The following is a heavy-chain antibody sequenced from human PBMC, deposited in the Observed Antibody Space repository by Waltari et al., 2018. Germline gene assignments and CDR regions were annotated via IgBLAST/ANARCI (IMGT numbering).Heavy chain of an antibody. V-gene: IGHV1-18*01. CDR3: ARERHRLMEEGYLMALDP. Sequence: QVQLVQSGAEVKKPGASVKVSCKASGYTLSDYGISWVRQAPGQGLEWMGWISGNNGHTNHEQKCQGRRIMTEDTSATTVYMELTYLTSDDTAVYYCARERHRLMEEGYLMALDPWGQGTLVTVSS. CDR2: ISGNNGHT. J-gene: IGHJ5*02. CDR1: GYTLSDYG. D-gene: IGHD2-21*01.